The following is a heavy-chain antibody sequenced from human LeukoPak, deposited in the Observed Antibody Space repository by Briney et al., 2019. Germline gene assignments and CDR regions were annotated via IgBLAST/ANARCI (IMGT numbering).Heavy chain of an antibody. CDR3: ASRSLSHKRDY. Sequence: SETLSLTCAVYGGSFSGYYWSWIRQPPWKGLEWIGEINHSGSTNYNPSLKIRVTISVDTSQNQFSLKQPAVSAADTAVYYCASRSLSHKRDYWGQGTLVSVSS. CDR2: INHSGST. V-gene: IGHV4-34*01. J-gene: IGHJ4*02. CDR1: GGSFSGYY.